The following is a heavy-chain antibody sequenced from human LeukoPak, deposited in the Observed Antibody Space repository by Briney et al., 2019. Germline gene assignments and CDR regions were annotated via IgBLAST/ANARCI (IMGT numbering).Heavy chain of an antibody. Sequence: PSETLSLTCTVSGGSINNYYWSWIRQPPGKGLEWIGYVYYSGSTKYNPSLKSRVTTSIDTSKKQFSLKLGSVTAADTAVYYCARGYYDSSGYCLHAFDIWGQGTMVTVSS. J-gene: IGHJ3*02. CDR3: ARGYYDSSGYCLHAFDI. CDR2: VYYSGST. V-gene: IGHV4-59*01. D-gene: IGHD3-22*01. CDR1: GGSINNYY.